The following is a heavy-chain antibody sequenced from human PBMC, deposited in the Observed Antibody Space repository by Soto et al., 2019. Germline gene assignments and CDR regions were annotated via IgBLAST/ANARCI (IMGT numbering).Heavy chain of an antibody. V-gene: IGHV4-34*01. CDR3: ARGRGYYFRVRNYFDY. CDR1: GGSFSGYY. J-gene: IGHJ4*02. Sequence: PSETLSLTCAVYGGSFSGYYWSWIRQPPGKGLEWIGEINHSGSTNYNPSLKRRVTISVDTSKNQFSLKLSSVPAADTAVYYCARGRGYYFRVRNYFDYWGQGTLVTVSS. D-gene: IGHD3-22*01. CDR2: INHSGST.